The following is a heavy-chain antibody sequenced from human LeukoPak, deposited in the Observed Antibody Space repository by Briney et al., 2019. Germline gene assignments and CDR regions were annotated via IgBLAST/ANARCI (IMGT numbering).Heavy chain of an antibody. CDR2: IYFSGTT. D-gene: IGHD6-13*01. CDR1: GDSINAYY. J-gene: IGHJ5*02. Sequence: SETLSLTCTVSGDSINAYYWGWIRQPPGKGLEWIGYIYFSGTTKYNPSLESRVTISVDTSENQFSLKLSSVTAADTAVYYCARRRAEGGSNGHYNWFDPWGQGILVTVSS. V-gene: IGHV4-59*08. CDR3: ARRRAEGGSNGHYNWFDP.